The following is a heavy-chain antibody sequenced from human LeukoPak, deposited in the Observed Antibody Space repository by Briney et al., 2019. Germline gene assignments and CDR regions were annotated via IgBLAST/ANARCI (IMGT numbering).Heavy chain of an antibody. Sequence: SQTLSLTCAISGDSVLNTGAAWNWIRQSPSRGLEWLGRTYYRSKWYNDYAVSVKSRIIINAETSKNQFSLQLDSVTPEDTAVYYCARDLSSSWFGFDYWGQGTLATVSS. D-gene: IGHD6-13*01. CDR3: ARDLSSSWFGFDY. CDR1: GDSVLNTGAA. CDR2: TYYRSKWYN. V-gene: IGHV6-1*01. J-gene: IGHJ4*02.